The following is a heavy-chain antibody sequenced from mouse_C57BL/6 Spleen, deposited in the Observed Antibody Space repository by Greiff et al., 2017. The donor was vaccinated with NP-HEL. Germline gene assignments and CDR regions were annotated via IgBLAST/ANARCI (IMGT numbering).Heavy chain of an antibody. V-gene: IGHV1-59*01. CDR1: GYTFTSYW. Sequence: QVQLKQPGAELVRPGTSVKLSCKASGYTFTSYWMHWVKQRPGQGLEWIGVIDPSDSYTNYNQKFKGKATLTVDTSSSTAYMQLSSLTSEDSAVYYCARAYYSNYGGAWFAYWGQGTLVTVSA. D-gene: IGHD2-5*01. J-gene: IGHJ3*01. CDR3: ARAYYSNYGGAWFAY. CDR2: IDPSDSYT.